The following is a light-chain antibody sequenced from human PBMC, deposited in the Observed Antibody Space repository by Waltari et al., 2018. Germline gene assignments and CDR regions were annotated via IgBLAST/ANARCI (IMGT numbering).Light chain of an antibody. CDR2: GQN. CDR3: DSRDSSGNHEV. V-gene: IGLV3-19*01. Sequence: SSELTQDPVVSVALGHTVRITCQGDSLRRYHASWYQQKPGQAPVLVIYGQNNRPSGIADRFSGSTSGNTASLTITGAQAEDEADYYCDSRDSSGNHEVFGGGTKLTVL. CDR1: SLRRYH. J-gene: IGLJ2*01.